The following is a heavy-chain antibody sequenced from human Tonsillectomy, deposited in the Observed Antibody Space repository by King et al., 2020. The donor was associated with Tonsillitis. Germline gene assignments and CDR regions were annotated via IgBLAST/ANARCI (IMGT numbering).Heavy chain of an antibody. J-gene: IGHJ4*02. CDR2: ISSSSSTI. CDR1: GFTFSSYS. V-gene: IGHV3-48*02. Sequence: VQLVESGGGLVQPGGSLRLSCAASGFTFSSYSMNWVRQAPGKGLEWVSYISSSSSTIYYADSVKGRFTISRDNAKNSLYLQMNSLRDEDTAVYYCAKDLPNRSYDLLPIDYWGQGTLVTVSS. D-gene: IGHD1-26*01. CDR3: AKDLPNRSYDLLPIDY.